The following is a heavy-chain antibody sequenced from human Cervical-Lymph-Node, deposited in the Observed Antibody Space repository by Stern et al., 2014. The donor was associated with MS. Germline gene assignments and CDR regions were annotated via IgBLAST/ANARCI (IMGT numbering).Heavy chain of an antibody. D-gene: IGHD6-19*01. V-gene: IGHV3-30*18. CDR3: AKDRGSGWSLDN. J-gene: IGHJ4*02. Sequence: VQLVEYGGGVVQPGRSLRLSCAGPGFTFSTYGMHWVRQGPGKGLAWEALISHDGSKKYYGDSVKGRFTISRDNSKNTMYVHMNSLRDEDTAVYYCAKDRGSGWSLDNWGQGTLVIVSS. CDR2: ISHDGSKK. CDR1: GFTFSTYG.